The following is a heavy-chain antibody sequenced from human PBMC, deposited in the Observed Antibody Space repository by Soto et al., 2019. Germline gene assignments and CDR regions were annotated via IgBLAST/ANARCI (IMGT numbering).Heavy chain of an antibody. J-gene: IGHJ6*02. CDR2: ISYDGSNK. CDR1: GFTFSSYG. Sequence: QVQLVESGGGVVQPGRSLRLSCAASGFTFSSYGMHWVRQAPGKGLEWVAVISYDGSNKYYADSVKGRFTMSRDNSKNTLYLQMNSLRAEDTAVYYCAKDFSLRYYGMDVWGQGTTVTVSS. D-gene: IGHD2-15*01. CDR3: AKDFSLRYYGMDV. V-gene: IGHV3-30*18.